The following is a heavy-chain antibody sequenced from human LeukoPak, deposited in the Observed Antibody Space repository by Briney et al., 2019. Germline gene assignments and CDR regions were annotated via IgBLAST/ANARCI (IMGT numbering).Heavy chain of an antibody. CDR3: ARDFRDRFGELLGYYYGMDV. CDR1: GFTFSSYS. J-gene: IGHJ6*02. CDR2: ISSSSSYI. D-gene: IGHD3-10*01. Sequence: PGGSLRLSCAASGFTFSSYSMNWVRQAPGKGLEWVSSISSSSSYIYYADSVKGRFTISRDNAKNSLYLQMNSLRAEDTAVYYCARDFRDRFGELLGYYYGMDVWGQGTTVTVSS. V-gene: IGHV3-21*01.